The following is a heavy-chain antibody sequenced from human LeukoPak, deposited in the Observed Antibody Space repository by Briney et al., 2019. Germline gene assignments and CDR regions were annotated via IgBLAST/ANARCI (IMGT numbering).Heavy chain of an antibody. J-gene: IGHJ4*02. D-gene: IGHD4-17*01. V-gene: IGHV4-59*01. CDR3: ARARDYVGLFDH. CDR1: GGSISSYY. CDR2: IYYSGSS. Sequence: PSETLSLTCSVSGGSISSYYWTWIRQPPDKGLEWIGYIYYSGSSNYNPSLKSRVTISLDTSMNQFSLKLNSVTAADTAVYFCARARDYVGLFDHWGQGTLVTVSS.